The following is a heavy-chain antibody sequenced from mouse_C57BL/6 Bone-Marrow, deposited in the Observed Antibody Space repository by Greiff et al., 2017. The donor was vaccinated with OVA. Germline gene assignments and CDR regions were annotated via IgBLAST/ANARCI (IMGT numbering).Heavy chain of an antibody. D-gene: IGHD2-1*01. CDR1: GFTFSSYT. CDR3: ARREGNYHQAWFAY. J-gene: IGHJ3*01. Sequence: EVKLEESGGGLVKPGGSLKLSCAASGFTFSSYTMSWVRQTPEKRLEWVATISGGGGNTYYPDSVKGRFTISRDNAKNTLYLQMSSLRSEDTALYYCARREGNYHQAWFAYWGQGTLVTVSA. CDR2: ISGGGGNT. V-gene: IGHV5-9*01.